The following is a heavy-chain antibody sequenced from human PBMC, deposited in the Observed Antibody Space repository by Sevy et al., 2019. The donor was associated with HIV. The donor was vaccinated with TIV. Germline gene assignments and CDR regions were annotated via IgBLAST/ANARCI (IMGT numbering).Heavy chain of an antibody. Sequence: SETLSLTCAVYGGSFSGYYWSWIRQPPGKGLEWIGEINHSGSTNYNPSLKSRVTISVDTSKNQFSLKLSSVTAADTAVYYCARHCGSTSCSHAFDVWGQGTMVTVSS. D-gene: IGHD2-2*01. CDR2: INHSGST. CDR3: ARHCGSTSCSHAFDV. V-gene: IGHV4-34*01. CDR1: GGSFSGYY. J-gene: IGHJ3*01.